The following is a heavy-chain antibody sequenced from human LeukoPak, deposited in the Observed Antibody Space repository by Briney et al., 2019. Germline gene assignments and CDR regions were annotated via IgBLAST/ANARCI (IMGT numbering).Heavy chain of an antibody. CDR1: GGTFSIYA. V-gene: IGHV1-69*01. Sequence: SVNVSCKASGGTFSIYAISWVRQAPGQGLEWMGGIIPIFGTANYAQKFQGRVTITADESTSTAYMELSSLRSEDTAVYYCARDRYCSSTSCYRYYNQGPYYYYGMDVWGQGTTVTVSS. CDR2: IIPIFGTA. D-gene: IGHD2-2*02. CDR3: ARDRYCSSTSCYRYYNQGPYYYYGMDV. J-gene: IGHJ6*02.